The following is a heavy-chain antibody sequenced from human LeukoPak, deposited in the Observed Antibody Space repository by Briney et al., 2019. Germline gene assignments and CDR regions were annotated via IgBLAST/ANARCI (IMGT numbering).Heavy chain of an antibody. V-gene: IGHV3-21*01. CDR2: ISSSSSYI. Sequence: PGGSLRLSCAASGFTFSSYSMNWVRQAPGKGLEWVSSISSSSSYIYYADSVKGRFTISRDNAKNSLYLQMNSLRAEDTAVYYCARDGPHWYSSGWYRRNYFDYWGQGTLVTISS. D-gene: IGHD6-19*01. CDR1: GFTFSSYS. CDR3: ARDGPHWYSSGWYRRNYFDY. J-gene: IGHJ4*02.